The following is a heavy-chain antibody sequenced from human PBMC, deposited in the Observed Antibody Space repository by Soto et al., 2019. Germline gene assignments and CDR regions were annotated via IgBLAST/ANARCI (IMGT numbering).Heavy chain of an antibody. D-gene: IGHD5-18*01. Sequence: SETLSLTCTVSGGSISSGGYYWSWIRQPPGKGLEWIGYIYYSGSTYYNPSLKSRVTISVDTSKNQFSLKLSSVTAADTAVYYCARSIPLRGYSYGSYYYYYGMDVWGQGTTVTVSS. CDR3: ARSIPLRGYSYGSYYYYYGMDV. J-gene: IGHJ6*02. CDR1: GGSISSGGYY. CDR2: IYYSGST. V-gene: IGHV4-30-4*01.